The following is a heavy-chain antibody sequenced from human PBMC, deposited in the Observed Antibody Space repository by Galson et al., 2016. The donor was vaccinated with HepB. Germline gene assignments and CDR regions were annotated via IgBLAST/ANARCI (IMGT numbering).Heavy chain of an antibody. J-gene: IGHJ6*02. CDR3: ARGTGMDG. Sequence: SLRLSCAASGFTFTSYWMNWVRQAPGKGLEWVASINRDGDEKYYVDFVKGRLTISRDNAKNSLYLQMNSLRVEDSAVHYCARGTGMDGWGQGTTVTVSS. CDR2: INRDGDEK. CDR1: GFTFTSYW. V-gene: IGHV3-7*01.